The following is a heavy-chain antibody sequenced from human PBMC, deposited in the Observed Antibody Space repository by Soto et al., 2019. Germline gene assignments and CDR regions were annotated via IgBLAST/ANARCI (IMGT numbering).Heavy chain of an antibody. Sequence: GGSLRLSCAASGFTFSSYSMNWVRQAPGKGLEWVSSISSSSSYIYYADSVKGRFTISRDNAKNSLYLQMNSLRAEDTAVYYCARDHMDFTIFGVVYYYYYYGMDVWGQGTTVTVSS. D-gene: IGHD3-3*01. V-gene: IGHV3-21*01. J-gene: IGHJ6*02. CDR3: ARDHMDFTIFGVVYYYYYYGMDV. CDR2: ISSSSSYI. CDR1: GFTFSSYS.